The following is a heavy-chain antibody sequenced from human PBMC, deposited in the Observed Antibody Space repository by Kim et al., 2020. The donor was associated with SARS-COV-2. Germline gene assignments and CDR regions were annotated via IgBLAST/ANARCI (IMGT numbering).Heavy chain of an antibody. CDR3: ARGSGYYGFDY. Sequence: YAETVKGRFTIARDNAQSKLYLQRNSLRAEDTAVYYCARGSGYYGFDYWGQGILVTVSS. J-gene: IGHJ4*02. D-gene: IGHD3-22*01. V-gene: IGHV3-74*01.